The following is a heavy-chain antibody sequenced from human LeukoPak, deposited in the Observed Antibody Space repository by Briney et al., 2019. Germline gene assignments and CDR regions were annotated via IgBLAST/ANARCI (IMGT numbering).Heavy chain of an antibody. Sequence: PGGSLRLSCAASGFTFSDYWIRWVRQAPGKGLVWVSRINTDGSITNYADSVKGRFSISRDNAKNSLYLQTNSLRAEDTAVYYCARAQYYSDSTGYYYLHYWGQGTLVTVSS. V-gene: IGHV3-74*01. CDR3: ARAQYYSDSTGYYYLHY. J-gene: IGHJ4*02. CDR2: INTDGSIT. D-gene: IGHD3-22*01. CDR1: GFTFSDYW.